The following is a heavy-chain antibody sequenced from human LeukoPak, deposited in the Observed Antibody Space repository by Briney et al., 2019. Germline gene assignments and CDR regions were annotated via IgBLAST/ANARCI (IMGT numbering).Heavy chain of an antibody. CDR3: ARESDTAMVPGIYYGMDV. J-gene: IGHJ6*02. CDR2: ISYDGSNK. CDR1: GFTFSSYA. Sequence: GGSLRLSCAAFGFTFSSYAMHWVRQAPGKGLEWVAVISYDGSNKYYADSVKGRFTISRDNSKNTLYLQMNSLRAEDTAVCYCARESDTAMVPGIYYGMDVWGQGTTVTVSS. D-gene: IGHD5-18*01. V-gene: IGHV3-30-3*01.